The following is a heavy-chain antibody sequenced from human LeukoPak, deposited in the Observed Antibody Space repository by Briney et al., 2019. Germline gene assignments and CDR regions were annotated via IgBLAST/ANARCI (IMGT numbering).Heavy chain of an antibody. CDR2: INPSGGST. V-gene: IGHV1-46*01. Sequence: GASVKVSCKASGYTFTSYYMHWVRQAPGQGLEWMGIINPSGGSTSYAQKFQGRVTMTRDMSTSTVYMELSSLRSEDTAVYYCARVIGSGWYSKALDAFDIWGQGTMVTVSS. CDR3: ARVIGSGWYSKALDAFDI. CDR1: GYTFTSYY. D-gene: IGHD6-19*01. J-gene: IGHJ3*02.